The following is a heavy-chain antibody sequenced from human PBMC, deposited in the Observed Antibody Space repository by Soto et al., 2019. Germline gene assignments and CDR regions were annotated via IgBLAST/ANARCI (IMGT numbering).Heavy chain of an antibody. Sequence: TSETLSLTCTVSGGSISSGDYYWSWIRQPPGKGLEWIGYIYYSGSTYYNPSLESRLTISVDTSKNQFSLKLSSVTAADTAVYYCARDRRIGTTALFDYWGQGTLVTVSS. CDR1: GGSISSGDYY. CDR2: IYYSGST. V-gene: IGHV4-30-4*01. CDR3: ARDRRIGTTALFDY. J-gene: IGHJ4*02. D-gene: IGHD1-7*01.